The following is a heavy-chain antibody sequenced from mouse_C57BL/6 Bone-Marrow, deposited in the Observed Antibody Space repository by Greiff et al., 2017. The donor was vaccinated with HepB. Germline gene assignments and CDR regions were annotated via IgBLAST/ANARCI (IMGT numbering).Heavy chain of an antibody. CDR1: GFSFNTYA. CDR2: IRSKSNNYAT. J-gene: IGHJ4*01. V-gene: IGHV10-1*01. Sequence: EVMLVESGGGLVQPKGSLKLSCAASGFSFNTYAMNWVRQAPGKGLEWVARIRSKSNNYATYYADSVKDRFTISRDDSESMLYLQMNNLKTEDTAMYYCVRLGAYYSNYDYAMDYWGQGTSVTVSS. D-gene: IGHD2-5*01. CDR3: VRLGAYYSNYDYAMDY.